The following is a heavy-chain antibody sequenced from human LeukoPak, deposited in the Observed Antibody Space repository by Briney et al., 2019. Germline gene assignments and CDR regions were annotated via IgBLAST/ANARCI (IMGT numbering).Heavy chain of an antibody. CDR3: ARGLRFLEWSPFDY. J-gene: IGHJ4*02. Sequence: ASVKVSCKVSGYTLTELSMHWVRQAPGQGLEWMGWINPNSGGTNYAQKFQGRVTMTRDTSISTAYMELSRLRSDDTAVYYCARGLRFLEWSPFDYWGQGTLVTVSS. D-gene: IGHD3-3*01. CDR2: INPNSGGT. V-gene: IGHV1-2*02. CDR1: GYTLTELS.